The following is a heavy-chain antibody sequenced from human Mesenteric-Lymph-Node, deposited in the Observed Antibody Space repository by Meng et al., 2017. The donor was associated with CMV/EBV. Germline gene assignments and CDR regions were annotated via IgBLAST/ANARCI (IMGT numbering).Heavy chain of an antibody. CDR2: ISSSGSTI. CDR3: ARDPVAAAGTSRFDY. J-gene: IGHJ4*02. D-gene: IGHD6-13*01. Sequence: GESLKISCAASGFTFSDYYMSWIRQAPGKGLEWVSYISSSGSTIYYADSVKGRSTISRDNAKNSLYLQMNSLRAEDTAVYYCARDPVAAAGTSRFDYWGQGTLVTVSS. CDR1: GFTFSDYY. V-gene: IGHV3-11*01.